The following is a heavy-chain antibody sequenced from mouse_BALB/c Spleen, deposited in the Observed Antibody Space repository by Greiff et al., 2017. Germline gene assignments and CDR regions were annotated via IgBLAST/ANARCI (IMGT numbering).Heavy chain of an antibody. CDR2: ISNGGGST. Sequence: EVNVVESGGGLVQPGGSLKLSCAASGFTFSSYTMSWVRQTPEKRLEWVAYISNGGGSTYYPDTVKGRFTISRDNAKNTLYLQMSSLKSEDTAMYYCARQLAGDYWGQGTTLTVSS. J-gene: IGHJ2*01. D-gene: IGHD4-1*01. CDR3: ARQLAGDY. CDR1: GFTFSSYT. V-gene: IGHV5-12-2*01.